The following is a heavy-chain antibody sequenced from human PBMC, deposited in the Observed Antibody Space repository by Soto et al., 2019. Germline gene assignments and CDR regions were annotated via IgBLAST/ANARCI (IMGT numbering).Heavy chain of an antibody. CDR2: ISYDGSNK. Sequence: GCLRLSCAASGFTFSSYGMHWVRQAPGKGLEWVAVISYDGSNKYYADSVKGRFTISRDNSKNTLYLQMNSLRAEDTAVYYCAKGLAARPGEGATKESYWGQGTLVTVSS. D-gene: IGHD1-26*01. CDR1: GFTFSSYG. V-gene: IGHV3-30*18. CDR3: AKGLAARPGEGATKESY. J-gene: IGHJ4*02.